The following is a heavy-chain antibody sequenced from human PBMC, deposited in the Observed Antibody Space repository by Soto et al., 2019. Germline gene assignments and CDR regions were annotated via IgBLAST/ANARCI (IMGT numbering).Heavy chain of an antibody. CDR2: IYYSGST. CDR3: ARGWRSGSPFDY. CDR1: GGSISSYY. J-gene: IGHJ4*02. Sequence: SETLSLTCTVSGGSISSYYWSWIRQLPGKGLEWIGYIYYSGSTNYNPSLKSRVTISVDTSKNQFSLKLSSVTAADTAVYYCARGWRSGSPFDYWGQGTLVTVSS. V-gene: IGHV4-59*01. D-gene: IGHD3-10*01.